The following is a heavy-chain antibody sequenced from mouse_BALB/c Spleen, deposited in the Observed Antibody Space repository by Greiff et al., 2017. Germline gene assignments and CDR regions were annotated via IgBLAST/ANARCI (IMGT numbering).Heavy chain of an antibody. D-gene: IGHD4-1*01. Sequence: EVQRVESGGGLVKPGGSLKLSCAASGFTFSDYYMYWVRQTPEKRLEWVATISDGGSYTYYPDSVKGRFTISRDNAKNNLYLQMSSLKSEDTAMYYCALGHAMDYWGQGTSVTVSS. CDR2: ISDGGSYT. V-gene: IGHV5-4*02. CDR3: ALGHAMDY. CDR1: GFTFSDYY. J-gene: IGHJ4*01.